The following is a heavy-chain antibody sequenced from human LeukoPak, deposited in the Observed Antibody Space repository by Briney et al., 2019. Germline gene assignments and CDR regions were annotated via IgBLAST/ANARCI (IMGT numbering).Heavy chain of an antibody. V-gene: IGHV3-11*05. Sequence: PGGSLRLSCATSGFTFSDYYMSWIRQAPGKGLDWVSYISSSSSYTNYADSVKVRFTISRDNAKNSLYLQMNSLRAEDTAVYYCARDTAVPGTGTDFDYWGQGTLVTVSS. CDR1: GFTFSDYY. D-gene: IGHD6-19*01. CDR3: ARDTAVPGTGTDFDY. CDR2: ISSSSSYT. J-gene: IGHJ4*02.